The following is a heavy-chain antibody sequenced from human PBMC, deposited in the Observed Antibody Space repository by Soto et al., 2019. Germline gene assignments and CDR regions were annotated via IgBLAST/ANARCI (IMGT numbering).Heavy chain of an antibody. CDR1: GGSFSCYY. J-gene: IGHJ6*02. CDR3: ARFSRVHGMDV. Sequence: SETLSRTCAVYGGSFSCYYWSCIRQPPGKVLELIGEINHSGGTNYNPSLKRRVTISVDKSKNQFSLKLSSVTAADTAVYYCARFSRVHGMDVWGQGTTVT. V-gene: IGHV4-34*01. D-gene: IGHD3-10*01. CDR2: INHSGGT.